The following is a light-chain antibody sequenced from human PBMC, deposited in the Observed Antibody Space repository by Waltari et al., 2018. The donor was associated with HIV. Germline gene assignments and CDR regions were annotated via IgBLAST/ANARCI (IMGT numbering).Light chain of an antibody. CDR2: NDD. V-gene: IGLV1-44*01. J-gene: IGLJ1*01. Sequence: QSVLTQPPSVSGAPGQRVTISCYGSGSNIRSNFVNWYQQLPVTAPRVLIYNDDQRPSGVPARFSGSKSGTTASLAISGLQSEDEAEYYCAAWDDTLNVYVFGSGTKVTVL. CDR1: GSNIRSNF. CDR3: AAWDDTLNVYV.